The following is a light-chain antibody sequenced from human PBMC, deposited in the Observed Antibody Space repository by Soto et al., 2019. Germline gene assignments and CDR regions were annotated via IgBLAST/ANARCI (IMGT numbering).Light chain of an antibody. J-gene: IGLJ3*02. V-gene: IGLV2-8*01. CDR2: EVN. CDR1: SSDVGAYNY. Sequence: QSALTQPPSASGSPGQSVAISCTGTSSDVGAYNYVSWYQQHPGKAPKLMIYEVNKRPSGVPDRFSGSKSGNTASLTVSGLQAEDEADYYCSSFAANPVFGGGIKVTVL. CDR3: SSFAANPV.